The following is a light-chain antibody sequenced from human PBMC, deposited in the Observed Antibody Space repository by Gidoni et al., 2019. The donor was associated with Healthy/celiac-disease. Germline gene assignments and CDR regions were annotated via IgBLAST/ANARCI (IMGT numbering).Light chain of an antibody. V-gene: IGKV3-15*01. CDR2: GAS. CDR1: QSVSSN. CDR3: QQYNNWPLT. J-gene: IGKJ4*01. Sequence: EIVMTQSPATRSVSPGERATLSGRAGQSVSSNLAWYQQKPGQAPRLLIYGASTRATGIPARFSGSGSGTEFTLTISSLQSEDFAVYYCQQYNNWPLTFGGGTKVEIK.